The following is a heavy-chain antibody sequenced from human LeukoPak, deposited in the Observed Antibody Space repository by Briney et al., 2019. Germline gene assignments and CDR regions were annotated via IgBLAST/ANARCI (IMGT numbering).Heavy chain of an antibody. V-gene: IGHV4-4*07. CDR3: ARYTVTLYRYFDL. Sequence: SETLSLTCTVSGGSISSYYWSWIRQPAGKGREWIGRIYTSGSTNYNPSLKSRVTISVDTSKNQFSLKLSSVTAADTAVYYCARYTVTLYRYFDLWGRGTLVTVSS. D-gene: IGHD4-17*01. CDR1: GGSISSYY. J-gene: IGHJ2*01. CDR2: IYTSGST.